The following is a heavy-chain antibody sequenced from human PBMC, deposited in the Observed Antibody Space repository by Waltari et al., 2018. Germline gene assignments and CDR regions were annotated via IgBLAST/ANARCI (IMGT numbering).Heavy chain of an antibody. D-gene: IGHD3-10*01. J-gene: IGHJ4*02. V-gene: IGHV1-69*08. CDR2: IIPIVGTA. CDR1: GGTFSSYA. Sequence: QVQLVQSGAEVKKPGSSVKVSCKASGGTFSSYAISWVRQAPGPGLEWMGRIIPIVGTANYAQKFQGIVTITADKSTSTAYMELSSRRAEDTAVYYCARVSLRPPRADGSGSHDYWGQGTLVTVSS. CDR3: ARVSLRPPRADGSGSHDY.